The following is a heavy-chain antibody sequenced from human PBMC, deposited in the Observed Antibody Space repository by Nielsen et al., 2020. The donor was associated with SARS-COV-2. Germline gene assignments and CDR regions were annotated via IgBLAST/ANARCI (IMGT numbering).Heavy chain of an antibody. CDR2: ISYDGSNK. CDR1: GFTFSSYG. J-gene: IGHJ6*02. V-gene: IGHV3-30*18. Sequence: GESLKISCAASGFTFSSYGMHWVRQAPGKGLEWVAVISYDGSNKYYADSVKGRFTISRDNSKNTLYLQMNSLRAEDTAVYYCAKDLRYCSSTSCYMGMGVYYYYYGMDVWGQGTTVTVSS. CDR3: AKDLRYCSSTSCYMGMGVYYYYYGMDV. D-gene: IGHD2-2*02.